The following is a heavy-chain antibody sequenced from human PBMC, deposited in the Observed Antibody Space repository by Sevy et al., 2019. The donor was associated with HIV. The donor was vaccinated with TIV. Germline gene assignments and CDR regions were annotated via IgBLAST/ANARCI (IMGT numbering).Heavy chain of an antibody. Sequence: GGSLRLSCAASGFTFKNFGMHWVRQAPGKGLEWVTSIRYDGSTKYYADSVRGRFTISRDNSKRTLYLQMNSLRPADTAVYYCVKGPHPAVTTSYGMDVWGQGTTVTVSS. CDR2: IRYDGSTK. J-gene: IGHJ6*02. CDR3: VKGPHPAVTTSYGMDV. CDR1: GFTFKNFG. D-gene: IGHD4-17*01. V-gene: IGHV3-30*02.